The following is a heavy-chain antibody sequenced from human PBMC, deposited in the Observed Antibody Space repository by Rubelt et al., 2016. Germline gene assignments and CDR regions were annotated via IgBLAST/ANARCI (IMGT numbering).Heavy chain of an antibody. Sequence: QVTLRESGPALVKPTETLTLTCTFSGFSLNTNGMCVSWIRQSPGKALEWLARIDWDDDKTYSTSLKTRLTISKDTSKNQVVLTMTNMDPVDTATYYCARNNGYGRGLYSWGQGALVTVSS. D-gene: IGHD5-12*01. V-gene: IGHV2-70*15. CDR2: IDWDDDK. J-gene: IGHJ4*02. CDR3: ARNNGYGRGLYS. CDR1: GFSLNTNGMC.